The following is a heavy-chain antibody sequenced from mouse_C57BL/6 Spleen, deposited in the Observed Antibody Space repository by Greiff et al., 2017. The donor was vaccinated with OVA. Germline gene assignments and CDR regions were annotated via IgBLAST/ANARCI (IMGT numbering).Heavy chain of an antibody. CDR2: IHPNSGST. D-gene: IGHD2-5*01. J-gene: IGHJ3*01. V-gene: IGHV1-64*01. CDR1: GYTFTSYW. CDR3: ARSGYSNYPAWFAY. Sequence: VQLQQPGAELVKPGASVKLSCKASGYTFTSYWMHWVKQRPGQGLEWIGMIHPNSGSTNYNEKFKSKATLTVDKSSSTAYMQLSSLTSEDSAVYYCARSGYSNYPAWFAYWGQGTLVTVSA.